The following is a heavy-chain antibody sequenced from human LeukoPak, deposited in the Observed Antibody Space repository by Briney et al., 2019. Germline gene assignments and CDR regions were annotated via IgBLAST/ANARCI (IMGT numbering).Heavy chain of an antibody. CDR1: GGSMSPYH. J-gene: IGHJ4*02. D-gene: IGHD3-3*01. CDR2: IYYSGST. V-gene: IGHV4-59*12. CDR3: ARGRTYYDFWSGYYDY. Sequence: PSETLSLTCTVSGGSMSPYHWGWIRQPPGKGLEWTGYIYYSGSTNYNPSLKSRVTISVDTSKNQFSLKLSSVTAADTAVYYCARGRTYYDFWSGYYDYWGQGTLVTVSS.